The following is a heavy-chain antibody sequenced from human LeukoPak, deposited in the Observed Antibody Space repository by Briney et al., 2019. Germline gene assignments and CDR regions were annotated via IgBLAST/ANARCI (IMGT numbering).Heavy chain of an antibody. V-gene: IGHV1-69*04. CDR1: GYTFTSYG. J-gene: IGHJ4*02. D-gene: IGHD3-3*01. CDR2: IIPILGIA. Sequence: ASVKVSCKASGYTFTSYGISWVRQAPGQGLEWMGRIIPILGIANYAQKFQGRVAITADKSTSTAYMELSSLRSEDTAVYYCARGRYYDFWSGYPFDYWGQGTLVTVSS. CDR3: ARGRYYDFWSGYPFDY.